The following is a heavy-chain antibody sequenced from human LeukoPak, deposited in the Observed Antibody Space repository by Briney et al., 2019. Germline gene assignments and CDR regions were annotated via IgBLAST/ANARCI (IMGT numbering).Heavy chain of an antibody. J-gene: IGHJ4*02. CDR1: GFTFSSYG. CDR3: ARAYCSGGSCYLGRHTIDY. V-gene: IGHV3-33*01. CDR2: RWYDGSNK. Sequence: GRSLRLSCAASGFTFSSYGMHWVRQAPGKGLEWVAVRWYDGSNKYYADSVKGRFTISRDNSKNTLYLQMNSLRAEDTAVYYCARAYCSGGSCYLGRHTIDYWGQGTLVTVSS. D-gene: IGHD2-15*01.